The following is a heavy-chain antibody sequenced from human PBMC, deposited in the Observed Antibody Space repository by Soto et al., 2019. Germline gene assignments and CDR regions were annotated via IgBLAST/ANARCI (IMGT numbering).Heavy chain of an antibody. D-gene: IGHD6-19*01. CDR3: AREAGTWHLPLNWFDP. CDR1: GFTFSSYS. J-gene: IGHJ5*02. CDR2: ISSSSSTI. V-gene: IGHV3-48*01. Sequence: EVQLVESGGGLVQPGGSLRLSCAASGFTFSSYSMNWVRQAPGKGLEWVSYISSSSSTIYYADSVKGRFTISRDNAKNSLYLQMNSLRAEDTAVYYCAREAGTWHLPLNWFDPWGQGTLVTVSS.